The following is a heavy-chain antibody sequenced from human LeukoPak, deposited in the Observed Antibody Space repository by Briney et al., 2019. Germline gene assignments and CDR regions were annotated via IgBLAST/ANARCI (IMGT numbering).Heavy chain of an antibody. Sequence: PGGSLRLSCVASGFTFTRSAMHWVRQAPGKGLEWVAFIRYDGDNKYYADSVKGRFTISRDDSQNTLYLQMNSLTVEDTAVYYCAKRWDRTWSYFDLWGQGTLVTVSS. V-gene: IGHV3-30*02. CDR1: GFTFTRSA. D-gene: IGHD1-26*01. J-gene: IGHJ4*02. CDR2: IRYDGDNK. CDR3: AKRWDRTWSYFDL.